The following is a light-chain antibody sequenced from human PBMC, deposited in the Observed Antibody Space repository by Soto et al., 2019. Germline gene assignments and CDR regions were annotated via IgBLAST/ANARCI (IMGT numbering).Light chain of an antibody. CDR3: SSYAGSYSV. J-gene: IGLJ1*01. CDR1: SSDVGGYNY. Sequence: QSALTQPPSASGSPGQSVTISCTGTSSDVGGYNYVSWYQQHPGKAPKLMIYEVTKRPSGVPDRFSGSKSGNTGSLTVSGLQDEDEADSCCSSYAGSYSVFGPGTKLTVL. V-gene: IGLV2-8*01. CDR2: EVT.